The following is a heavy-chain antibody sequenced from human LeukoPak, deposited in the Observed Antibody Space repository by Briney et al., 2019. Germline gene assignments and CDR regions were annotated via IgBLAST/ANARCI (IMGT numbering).Heavy chain of an antibody. Sequence: ASVKVSCKASGYTFTGYHMHWVRQAPGQGLEWMGRINPNSGDTNYAQKFQGRVTMTRDTSIGTAYMELSSLRSEDTAVYYCARRYYYDSSGYLDYWGQGTLVTVSS. V-gene: IGHV1-2*06. CDR3: ARRYYYDSSGYLDY. D-gene: IGHD3-22*01. CDR2: INPNSGDT. CDR1: GYTFTGYH. J-gene: IGHJ4*02.